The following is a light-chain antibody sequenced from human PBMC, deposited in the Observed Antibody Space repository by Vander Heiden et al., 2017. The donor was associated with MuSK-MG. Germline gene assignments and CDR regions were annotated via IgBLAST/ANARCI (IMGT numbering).Light chain of an antibody. Sequence: QSVLTQPPSASGTPGQRVTIACSGSSANIGSNTVNWYQQLPGTAPKLLIYSNNQRPSGVPARFSGSKSGTSASLAISWLQSEDEADYYCAAWDDSLNGPVFGGGTKLTVL. J-gene: IGLJ3*02. V-gene: IGLV1-44*01. CDR2: SNN. CDR1: SANIGSNT. CDR3: AAWDDSLNGPV.